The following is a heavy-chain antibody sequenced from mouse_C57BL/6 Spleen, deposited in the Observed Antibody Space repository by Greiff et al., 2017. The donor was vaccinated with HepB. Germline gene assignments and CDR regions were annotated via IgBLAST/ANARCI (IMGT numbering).Heavy chain of an antibody. V-gene: IGHV1-64*01. J-gene: IGHJ4*01. Sequence: QVQLQQSGAELVKPGASVKLSCKASGYTFTSYWMHWVKQRPGQGLEWIGMIHPNSGSTNYNEKFKSKATLTVDKSSSTAYMQLSSLTSEDSAVYYCVTAQAYYAMDYWGQGTSVTVSS. CDR2: IHPNSGST. CDR3: VTAQAYYAMDY. CDR1: GYTFTSYW. D-gene: IGHD3-2*02.